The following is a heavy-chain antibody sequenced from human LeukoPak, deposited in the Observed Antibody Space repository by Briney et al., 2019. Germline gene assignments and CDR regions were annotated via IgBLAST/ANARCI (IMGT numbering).Heavy chain of an antibody. V-gene: IGHV3-23*01. CDR1: GFTVSSNY. D-gene: IGHD1-26*01. J-gene: IGHJ4*02. CDR2: ISGSGGST. CDR3: AKGASYPTPNEFDY. Sequence: GGSLRLSCAASGFTVSSNYMSWVRQAPGKGLEWVSAISGSGGSTYYADSVKGRFTISRDNSKNTLYLQMNSLRAEDTAVYYCAKGASYPTPNEFDYWGQGTLVTVSS.